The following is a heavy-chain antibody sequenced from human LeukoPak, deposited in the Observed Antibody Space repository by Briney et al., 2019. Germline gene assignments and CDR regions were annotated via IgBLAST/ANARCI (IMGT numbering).Heavy chain of an antibody. CDR1: GGSISSGGYY. V-gene: IGHV4-31*03. D-gene: IGHD3-10*01. J-gene: IGHJ5*02. Sequence: SETLSLTCTVSGGSISSGGYYWSWIRQHPGKGLEWIGYIYYSGSTYYNPSLKSRVTISVDTSKNQFSLKLSSVTATDTAVYYCARGQGHITMVRGVIRFDPWGQGTLVTVSS. CDR2: IYYSGST. CDR3: ARGQGHITMVRGVIRFDP.